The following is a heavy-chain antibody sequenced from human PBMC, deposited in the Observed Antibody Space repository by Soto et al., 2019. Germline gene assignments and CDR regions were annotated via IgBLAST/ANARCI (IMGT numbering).Heavy chain of an antibody. V-gene: IGHV1-2*04. CDR3: ARESIAVAGHEGAFDI. D-gene: IGHD6-19*01. Sequence: QVQLVQSGAEVKKPGASVKVSCKASGYTFTGYYMHWVRQAPGQGLEWMGWINPNSGGTNYAQKFQGWVTMTRDTSISTAYRELSRLRSDDTAVYYCARESIAVAGHEGAFDIWGQGTMVTVSS. CDR1: GYTFTGYY. CDR2: INPNSGGT. J-gene: IGHJ3*02.